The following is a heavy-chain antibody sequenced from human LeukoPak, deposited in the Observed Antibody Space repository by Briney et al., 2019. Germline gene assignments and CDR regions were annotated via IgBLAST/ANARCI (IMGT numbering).Heavy chain of an antibody. Sequence: GGSLRLSCAASGFTFSSYAMSWVRQAPGKGLEWVSTISGSGTNTYYADSVKGRFTISRDNSKNTLYLQMNSLRAEDTAVYYCAKAGRSSGVDYFQHWGQGTLVTVSS. CDR1: GFTFSSYA. V-gene: IGHV3-23*01. J-gene: IGHJ1*01. CDR2: ISGSGTNT. CDR3: AKAGRSSGVDYFQH. D-gene: IGHD6-25*01.